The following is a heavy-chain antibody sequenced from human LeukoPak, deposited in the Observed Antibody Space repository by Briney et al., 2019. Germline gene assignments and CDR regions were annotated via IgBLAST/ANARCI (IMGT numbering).Heavy chain of an antibody. CDR3: ARDRAYYYGSGIKYNWFDP. CDR2: INTNTGNP. D-gene: IGHD3-10*01. CDR1: VYTFTIYA. J-gene: IGHJ5*02. V-gene: IGHV7-4-1*01. Sequence: ASVTVSFKASVYTFTIYAMNWVRQAPGQGREWMGWINTNTGNPTYAQGFTGRFVFSLDTSVSTAYLQICSLKAEDTAVYYCARDRAYYYGSGIKYNWFDPWGQGTLVTVCS.